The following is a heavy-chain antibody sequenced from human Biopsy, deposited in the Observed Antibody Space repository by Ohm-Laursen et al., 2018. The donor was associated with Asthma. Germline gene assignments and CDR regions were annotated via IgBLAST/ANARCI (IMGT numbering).Heavy chain of an antibody. CDR2: INTNTGNP. D-gene: IGHD3-22*01. CDR3: ARMISYYHEMRAPFFDY. CDR1: GYTVTRYA. V-gene: IGHV7-4-1*02. Sequence: GASVSLSCKASGYTVTRYAINWVRQAPGHGLEWMGWINTNTGNPTYAQGFTGRFVFSLDTSVNTAHLQISSLKAEDTAVYYCARMISYYHEMRAPFFDYWGQGTLVTVSS. J-gene: IGHJ4*02.